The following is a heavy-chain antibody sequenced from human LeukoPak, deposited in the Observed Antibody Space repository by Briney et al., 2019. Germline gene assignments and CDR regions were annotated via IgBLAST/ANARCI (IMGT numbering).Heavy chain of an antibody. CDR1: GFTFRDYA. Sequence: GGSLRLSCAASGFTFRDYAINWVRQAPGKGLEWVSSISAAGGATYHADSVKGRFAISRVNSKNVVYLQMNSLRPDDTAVYYCARGVQLWYFDYWGHGTLVTVSS. V-gene: IGHV3-23*01. CDR3: ARGVQLWYFDY. J-gene: IGHJ4*01. D-gene: IGHD1-1*01. CDR2: ISAAGGAT.